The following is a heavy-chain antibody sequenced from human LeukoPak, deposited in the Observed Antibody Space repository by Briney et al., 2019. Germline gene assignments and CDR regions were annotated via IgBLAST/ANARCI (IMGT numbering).Heavy chain of an antibody. V-gene: IGHV3-73*01. CDR3: ARRAGAYSHPYDY. D-gene: IGHD4/OR15-4a*01. CDR1: EFTFSASA. J-gene: IGHJ4*02. Sequence: PGGSLRLSCAASEFTFSASAMHWVRQASGKGLEWVGRIRSKANSYATAYAASVKGRFTISRDDSENTAYLQVNSLKTEDTAVYYCARRAGAYSHPYDYWGQGTPVTVSS. CDR2: IRSKANSYAT.